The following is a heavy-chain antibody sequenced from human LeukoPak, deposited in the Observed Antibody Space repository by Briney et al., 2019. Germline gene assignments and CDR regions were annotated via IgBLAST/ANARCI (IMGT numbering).Heavy chain of an antibody. CDR3: ARVTHSGWSRYYFDY. CDR2: IYYSGST. CDR1: GGCVSSGSYY. D-gene: IGHD3-10*01. J-gene: IGHJ4*02. Sequence: PSETLSLTCTVSGGCVSSGSYYWSWIRQPPGKGVEWIGYIYYSGSTNYNPSLKSRVTISVDTSKNQFSLKLSSVTAADTAVYYCARVTHSGWSRYYFDYWGQGTLVTVSS. V-gene: IGHV4-61*01.